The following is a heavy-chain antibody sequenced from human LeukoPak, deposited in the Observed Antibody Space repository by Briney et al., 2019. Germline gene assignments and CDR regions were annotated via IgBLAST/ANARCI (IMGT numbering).Heavy chain of an antibody. J-gene: IGHJ4*02. V-gene: IGHV3-48*03. D-gene: IGHD3-22*01. Sequence: GGSLRLSCAASGFTFSDYEMNWVRQAPGKGLEWVSYISSSGSTMFYADSVKGRFTISRDNAKNSLYLQMNSLRVEYTAVYYCARGAQITYYYDTSGYPDYWGQGALVTVSS. CDR2: ISSSGSTM. CDR3: ARGAQITYYYDTSGYPDY. CDR1: GFTFSDYE.